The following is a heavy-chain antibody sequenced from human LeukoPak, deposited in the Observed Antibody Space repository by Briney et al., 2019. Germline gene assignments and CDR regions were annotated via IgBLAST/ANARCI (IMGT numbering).Heavy chain of an antibody. V-gene: IGHV4-34*01. J-gene: IGHJ4*02. CDR3: AGGSYQPLLW. Sequence: TSETLSLTCAVYGGSFSGYYWSWIRQPPGKGLEWIGEINHSGSTNYNPSLKSRVTISVDTSKNQFSLKLSSVTAANTAVYYCAGGSYQPLLWWGQGTLVTVSS. D-gene: IGHD2-2*01. CDR2: INHSGST. CDR1: GGSFSGYY.